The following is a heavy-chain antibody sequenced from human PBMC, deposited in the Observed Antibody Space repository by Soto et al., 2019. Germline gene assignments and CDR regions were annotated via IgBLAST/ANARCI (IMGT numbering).Heavy chain of an antibody. Sequence: LSLTCAVSGGSISSGGYSWSWIRQPPGKGLEWIGYIYHSGSTYYNPSLKSRVTISVDRSKNQFSLKLSSVTAADTAVYYCARSLADITIFNFDPWGQGTLVTVSS. D-gene: IGHD3-9*01. CDR2: IYHSGST. V-gene: IGHV4-30-2*01. CDR3: ARSLADITIFNFDP. CDR1: GGSISSGGYS. J-gene: IGHJ5*02.